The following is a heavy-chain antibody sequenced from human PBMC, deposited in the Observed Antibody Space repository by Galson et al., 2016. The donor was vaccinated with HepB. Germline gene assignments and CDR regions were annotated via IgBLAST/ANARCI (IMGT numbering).Heavy chain of an antibody. J-gene: IGHJ4*02. CDR2: ITGSGGTT. CDR1: GFSFSTSG. V-gene: IGHV3-23*01. CDR3: GKHEGFVY. Sequence: SLRLSCAASGFSFSTSGMSWVRQTPGRGLEWVSGITGSGGTTHYADSVKGRFTISRDNSNNTLYLYMNSLRAGDTAVYYCGKHEGFVYWGQGTLVIVSS.